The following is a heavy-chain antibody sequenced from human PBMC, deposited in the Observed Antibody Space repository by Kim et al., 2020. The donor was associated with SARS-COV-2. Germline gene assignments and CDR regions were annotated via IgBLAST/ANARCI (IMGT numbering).Heavy chain of an antibody. D-gene: IGHD3-22*01. V-gene: IGHV1-18*04. CDR2: ISAYNGNT. CDR3: ARGGYHDSSGYYRVYDY. Sequence: ASVKVSCKASGYTFTSYGISWVRQAPGQGLEWMGWISAYNGNTNYAQKLQGRVTMTTDTSTSTAYMELRSLRSDDTAVYYCARGGYHDSSGYYRVYDYWGQGTLVTVSS. J-gene: IGHJ4*02. CDR1: GYTFTSYG.